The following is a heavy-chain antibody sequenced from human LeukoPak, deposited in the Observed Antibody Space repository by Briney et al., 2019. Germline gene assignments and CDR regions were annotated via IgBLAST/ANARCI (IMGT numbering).Heavy chain of an antibody. CDR1: GDTLRRNW. CDR3: ARRMPRTLTWDALDI. Sequence: GESLKISRKFSGDTLRRNWIAWVRQMPGKGLEWMGVIHLDDSDARYSPSFQGQVTLSVDKSTSTANLQWASLKASDTGIYYCARRMPRTLTWDALDIWGQGTMVTVSS. D-gene: IGHD2-2*01. J-gene: IGHJ3*02. V-gene: IGHV5-51*01. CDR2: IHLDDSDA.